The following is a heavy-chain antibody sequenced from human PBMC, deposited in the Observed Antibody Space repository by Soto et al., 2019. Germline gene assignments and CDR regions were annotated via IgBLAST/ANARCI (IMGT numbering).Heavy chain of an antibody. D-gene: IGHD3-22*01. Sequence: GGSMILSCAASGFTFRSYAMNWVRKAPGKGLEWVSGISYGGGSTNYADSVKGRFTISRDNSKNTLYLQMNSLRGEDTAVYYCAKGESYYYDSSGYWNYWGQGTLVTVSS. CDR3: AKGESYYYDSSGYWNY. V-gene: IGHV3-23*01. CDR1: GFTFRSYA. J-gene: IGHJ4*02. CDR2: ISYGGGST.